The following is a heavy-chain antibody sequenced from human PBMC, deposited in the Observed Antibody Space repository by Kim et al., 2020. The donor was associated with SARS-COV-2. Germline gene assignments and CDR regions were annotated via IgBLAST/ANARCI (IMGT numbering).Heavy chain of an antibody. J-gene: IGHJ4*02. V-gene: IGHV3-9*01. CDR1: GFTFDDYA. CDR2: ISWNGGSI. D-gene: IGHD3-10*01. Sequence: GGSLRLSCAASGFTFDDYAMHWVRQAPGKGLEWVSGISWNGGSIGYADSVKGRFTISRDNAKNSLYLQMNSLRAEDTALYYCAKGSFGGVDYWGQGTLVTVSS. CDR3: AKGSFGGVDY.